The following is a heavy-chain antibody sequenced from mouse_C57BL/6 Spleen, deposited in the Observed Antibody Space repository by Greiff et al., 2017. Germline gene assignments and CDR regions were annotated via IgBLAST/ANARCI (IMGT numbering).Heavy chain of an antibody. CDR2: IYPGDGDT. V-gene: IGHV1-80*01. J-gene: IGHJ4*01. Sequence: VKLQESGAELVKPGASVKISCKASGYAFSSYWMNWVKQRPGKGLEWIGQIYPGDGDTNYNGKFKGKATLTADKSSSTAYMQLSSLTSEDSAVYFCARGTTVVVDYAKDYWGQGTSVTVSS. CDR1: GYAFSSYW. D-gene: IGHD1-1*01. CDR3: ARGTTVVVDYAKDY.